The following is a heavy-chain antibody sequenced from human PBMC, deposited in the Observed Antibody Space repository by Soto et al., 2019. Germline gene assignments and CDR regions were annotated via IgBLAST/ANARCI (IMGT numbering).Heavy chain of an antibody. D-gene: IGHD7-27*01. CDR2: ISSSSNNI. CDR1: GFSLRSYS. Sequence: EVQLVESGGGLVKPGGSLRLSCAASGFSLRSYSMNWVRRAPGKGLEWVSSISSSSNNIYYADSVKGRFTISRDNAKNSLFLQVNSPRDEDTAVYFCARDLTTATGAFDYWGQGTLVTVSS. J-gene: IGHJ4*02. V-gene: IGHV3-21*01. CDR3: ARDLTTATGAFDY.